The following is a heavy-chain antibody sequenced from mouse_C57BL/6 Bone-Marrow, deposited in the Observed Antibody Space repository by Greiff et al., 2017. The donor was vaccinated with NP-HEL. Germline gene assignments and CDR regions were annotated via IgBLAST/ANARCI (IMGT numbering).Heavy chain of an antibody. Sequence: VQLKESGGDLVKPGGSLKLSCAASGFTFSSYGMSWVRQTPDKRLEWVATISSGGSYTYYPDSVKGRFTISRDNAKNTLYLQMSSLKSEDTAMYYCASQLRLPYYAMDYWGQGTSVTVSS. CDR2: ISSGGSYT. CDR3: ASQLRLPYYAMDY. J-gene: IGHJ4*01. D-gene: IGHD3-2*02. CDR1: GFTFSSYG. V-gene: IGHV5-6*01.